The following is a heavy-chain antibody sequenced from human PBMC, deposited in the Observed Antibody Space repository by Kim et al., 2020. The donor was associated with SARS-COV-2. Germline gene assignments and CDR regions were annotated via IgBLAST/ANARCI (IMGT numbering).Heavy chain of an antibody. J-gene: IGHJ4*02. CDR3: ARGGYRYCSSTSCYTISLFDS. Sequence: SETLSLTSTVSGGSISSSSYYWGWIRQPPGKGLEWIGSIYYSGSTYYNPSLKSRVTISVDTSKNQFSLKLSSVTAADTAVYYCARGGYRYCSSTSCYTISLFDSWGQATLVTVSS. CDR1: GGSISSSSYY. D-gene: IGHD2-2*02. CDR2: IYYSGST. V-gene: IGHV4-39*07.